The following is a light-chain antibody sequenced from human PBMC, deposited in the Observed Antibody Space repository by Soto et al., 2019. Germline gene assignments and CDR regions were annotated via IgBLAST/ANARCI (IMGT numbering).Light chain of an antibody. J-gene: IGKJ4*01. CDR2: GAF. Sequence: EIVMRQSPVTLSVSPGGGATLACRASQSVSSNLAWYQQKPGQAPSVLIYGAFTRATGIPARFSGTGAGTEFTLTISSLQSEDFATYYCQQANSFPLTFGGGTKVDIK. V-gene: IGKV3-15*01. CDR3: QQANSFPLT. CDR1: QSVSSN.